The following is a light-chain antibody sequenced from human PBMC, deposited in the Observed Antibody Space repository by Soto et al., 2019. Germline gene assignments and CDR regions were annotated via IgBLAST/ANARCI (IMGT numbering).Light chain of an antibody. CDR3: SSYTTSNTRQIV. J-gene: IGLJ1*01. CDR2: DVS. V-gene: IGLV2-14*03. Sequence: QSVLTQPASVSGSPGQSITISCTGTSSDVGGYNYVSWYQHHPGKAPKLMIYDVSNRPSGVSNRFSGSKSGNTASLTISGLQPEYEAAYYCSSYTTSNTRQIVLGTGTKVTVL. CDR1: SSDVGGYNY.